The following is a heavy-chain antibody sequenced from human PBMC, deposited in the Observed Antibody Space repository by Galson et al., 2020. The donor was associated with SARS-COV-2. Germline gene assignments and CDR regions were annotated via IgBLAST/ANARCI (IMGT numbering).Heavy chain of an antibody. CDR3: ARDSLTFGGVGSFDM. D-gene: IGHD3-16*01. CDR1: GFTFDSYA. J-gene: IGHJ3*02. V-gene: IGHV3-30-3*01. Sequence: GESLKISCAASGFTFDSYAIYWVRQAPGKGLEWVAGISYDGSNRYYSDSVKGRFTISRDNSKNRMYLQMNSLRAEDTAVYYCARDSLTFGGVGSFDMWGQGTMVTVSS. CDR2: ISYDGSNR.